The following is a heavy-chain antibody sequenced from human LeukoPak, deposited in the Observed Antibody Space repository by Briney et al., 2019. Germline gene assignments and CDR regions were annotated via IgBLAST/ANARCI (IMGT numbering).Heavy chain of an antibody. V-gene: IGHV3-33*01. J-gene: IGHJ4*02. D-gene: IGHD3-10*01. Sequence: GGSLRLSCAASGFTFSSYGMPWVRQAPGKGLEWVAVIWYDGSNKYYADSVKGRFTISRDNSKNTLYLQMNSLRAEDTAVYYCARAANYGSGSPPFDYWGQGTLVTVSS. CDR2: IWYDGSNK. CDR3: ARAANYGSGSPPFDY. CDR1: GFTFSSYG.